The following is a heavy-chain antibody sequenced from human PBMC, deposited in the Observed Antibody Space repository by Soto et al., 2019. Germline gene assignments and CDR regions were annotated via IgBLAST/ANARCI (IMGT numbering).Heavy chain of an antibody. D-gene: IGHD2-15*01. CDR3: ARGDCVGGTCYSVAGSFCYYMDV. CDR1: GFTFSNYW. V-gene: IGHV3-74*01. J-gene: IGHJ6*03. Sequence: EVQLVESGGGLVQPGGSLRLSCVASGFTFSNYWMYWVRQAPGEGLVWVSRINNDGSVSSYADSVKGRLTISRDNVKNALYLQMDSLRAEDTAVYYCARGDCVGGTCYSVAGSFCYYMDVWGKGTTVTVFS. CDR2: INNDGSVS.